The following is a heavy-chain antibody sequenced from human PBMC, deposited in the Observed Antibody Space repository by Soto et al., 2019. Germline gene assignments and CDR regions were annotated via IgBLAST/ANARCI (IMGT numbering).Heavy chain of an antibody. CDR3: AKDKSSGWYYDY. CDR1: GFTFSSCA. CDR2: ISGTGGST. D-gene: IGHD6-19*01. V-gene: IGHV3-23*01. Sequence: GGSLRLSCAASGFTFSSCAMGWVRQAPGKGLEWVSGISGTGGSTYYADSVKGRFTISRDNSKNTLYLQMNSLRAEDTAVYYCAKDKSSGWYYDYWGQGTLVTVSS. J-gene: IGHJ4*02.